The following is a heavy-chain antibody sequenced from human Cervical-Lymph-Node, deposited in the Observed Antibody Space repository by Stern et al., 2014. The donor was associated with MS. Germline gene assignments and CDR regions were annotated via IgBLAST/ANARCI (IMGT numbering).Heavy chain of an antibody. Sequence: QVQLVESGGGVVQPGRSLRLSCAASGFTFSIFGMHWVRQAPGKGLEWVAVISYDGSNKYYADSVRGRFTISRDNSKNTLYLQMNSLRAEDTAVYYCANVHDSSDYRHYWGQGTLVTVSS. V-gene: IGHV3-30*18. D-gene: IGHD3-22*01. CDR1: GFTFSIFG. CDR3: ANVHDSSDYRHY. J-gene: IGHJ4*02. CDR2: ISYDGSNK.